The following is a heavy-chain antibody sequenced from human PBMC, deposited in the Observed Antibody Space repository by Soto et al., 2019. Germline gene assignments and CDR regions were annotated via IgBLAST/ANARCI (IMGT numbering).Heavy chain of an antibody. CDR2: IYHSGST. D-gene: IGHD4-4*01. V-gene: IGHV4-30-2*01. J-gene: IGHJ5*02. Sequence: SETLSLTCAVSGGSISSGGYSWSWTRQPPGKGLEWIGYIYHSGSTYYNPSLKSRVTISVDRSKNQFSLKLSSVTAADTAVYYCARGMTTVTNNWFDPWGQGTLVTVSS. CDR3: ARGMTTVTNNWFDP. CDR1: GGSISSGGYS.